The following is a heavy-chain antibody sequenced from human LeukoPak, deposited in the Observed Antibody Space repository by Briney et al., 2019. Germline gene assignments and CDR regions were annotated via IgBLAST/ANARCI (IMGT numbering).Heavy chain of an antibody. Sequence: GGSLRLACAASGFTFSSYSMSWVRQAPGRGLEWVSVISGSGGSTYYADSVKGRFTISRDNSKNTLYLQMNSLRAEDTAVYYCAKDPSHVLRYFDWLLDYWGQGTLVTVSS. CDR1: GFTFSSYS. CDR2: ISGSGGST. V-gene: IGHV3-23*01. D-gene: IGHD3-9*01. CDR3: AKDPSHVLRYFDWLLDY. J-gene: IGHJ4*02.